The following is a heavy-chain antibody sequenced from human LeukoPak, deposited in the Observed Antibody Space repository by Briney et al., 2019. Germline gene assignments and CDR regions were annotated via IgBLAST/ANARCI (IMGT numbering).Heavy chain of an antibody. Sequence: GGSLRLSCAASGFTFSSYAMSWVRQAPGKGLEWVSAISGSGGSTYYADSVKGRFTISRDNSKNTLYLQMNSLRAEDTAVYYCARDSSAAGTVYWGQGTLVTVSS. CDR3: ARDSSAAGTVY. J-gene: IGHJ4*02. D-gene: IGHD6-13*01. CDR1: GFTFSSYA. V-gene: IGHV3-23*01. CDR2: ISGSGGST.